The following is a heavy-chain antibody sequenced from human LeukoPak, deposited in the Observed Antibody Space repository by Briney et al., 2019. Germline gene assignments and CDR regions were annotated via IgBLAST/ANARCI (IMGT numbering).Heavy chain of an antibody. CDR3: ARGRAGYYYGSGSYRD. J-gene: IGHJ4*02. CDR1: GYTFTDKY. V-gene: IGHV1-2*02. Sequence: WASVKVSCKASGYTFTDKYMHWVRQAPGQGLEWMGWINPNSGGTNYEQKFQGRVTMTRDTSISTVYMELSRLTSDDTAVYYCARGRAGYYYGSGSYRDWGQGTLVTVSS. CDR2: INPNSGGT. D-gene: IGHD3-10*01.